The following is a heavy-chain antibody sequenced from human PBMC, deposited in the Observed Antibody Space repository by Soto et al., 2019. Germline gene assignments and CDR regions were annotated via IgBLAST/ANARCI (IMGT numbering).Heavy chain of an antibody. CDR3: ARVRFWIKVYYFDY. J-gene: IGHJ4*02. Sequence: SETLSLTCSVSGGSIGSYYWTWIRLPAGKGLEYIGRIYPSGSTDYNPSLKSRVSMSVDTSKKQVSPKMTSLTAADTAIYYCARVRFWIKVYYFDYWGQGTLVTVSS. V-gene: IGHV4-4*07. D-gene: IGHD3-3*01. CDR1: GGSIGSYY. CDR2: IYPSGST.